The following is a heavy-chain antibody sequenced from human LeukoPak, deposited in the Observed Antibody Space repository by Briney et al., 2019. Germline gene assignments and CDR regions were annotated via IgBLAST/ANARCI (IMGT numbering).Heavy chain of an antibody. D-gene: IGHD5-12*01. CDR1: GFTFSSYS. V-gene: IGHV3-21*01. CDR2: ISSSSSYI. Sequence: GGSLRLSCAASGFTFSSYSMNWVRQAPGKGLEWVSSISSSSSYIYYADSVKGRFTISRDNAKNSPYLQMNSLRAEDTAVCYCARGGGYSGYGAYYFDYWGQGTLVTVSS. CDR3: ARGGGYSGYGAYYFDY. J-gene: IGHJ4*02.